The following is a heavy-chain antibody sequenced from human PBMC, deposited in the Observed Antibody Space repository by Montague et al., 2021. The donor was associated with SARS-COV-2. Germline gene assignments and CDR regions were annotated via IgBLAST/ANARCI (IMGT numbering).Heavy chain of an antibody. D-gene: IGHD6-19*01. CDR1: GXSIRSTTFD. J-gene: IGHJ4*02. CDR2: IDEGDTT. Sequence: SETLSLTCTVAGXSIRSTTFDWGWIRQSPGKGLEWIGYIDEGDTTYYNSCVKSRVAISLDTPNNQFSLKITSLIVADTAIYYCVTPGKTAVAGQFDYWGPGILVTVSS. CDR3: VTPGKTAVAGQFDY. V-gene: IGHV4-39*07.